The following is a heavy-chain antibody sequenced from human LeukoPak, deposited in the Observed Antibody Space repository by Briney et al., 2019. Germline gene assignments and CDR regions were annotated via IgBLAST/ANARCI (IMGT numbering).Heavy chain of an antibody. J-gene: IGHJ5*02. CDR1: GGSFSGYY. CDR3: AREVIGELGNWFDP. CDR2: INHSGST. D-gene: IGHD3-10*01. Sequence: KPSETLSLTCAVYGGSFSGYYWSWIRQPPGKGLEWIGEINHSGSTNYNPSLKSRVTISVDTSKNQFSLKVISVTAADTAVYSCAREVIGELGNWFDPWGQGTLVTVSS. V-gene: IGHV4-34*01.